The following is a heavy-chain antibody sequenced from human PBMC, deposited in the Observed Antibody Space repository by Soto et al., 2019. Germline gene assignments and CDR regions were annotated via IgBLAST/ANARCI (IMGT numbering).Heavy chain of an antibody. CDR2: IYSDGNT. D-gene: IGHD4-4*01. CDR3: ARARTTVTTDNYYGMDA. V-gene: IGHV3-74*01. J-gene: IGHJ6*02. CDR1: GFTFSNYW. Sequence: GGSLRLSCAASGFTFSNYWMHWVRQAPGKGLVWVSRIYSDGNTGYAGSVKGRFTISRDTAKNTVYLQMHSLRAEDTAVYYCARARTTVTTDNYYGMDAWGQGTKVTVSS.